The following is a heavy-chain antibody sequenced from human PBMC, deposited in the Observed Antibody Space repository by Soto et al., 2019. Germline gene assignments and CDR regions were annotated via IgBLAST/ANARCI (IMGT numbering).Heavy chain of an antibody. D-gene: IGHD6-19*01. Sequence: QVQLQESGPGLVKPSETLSLTCTVSGGSISSYYWSWIRQPPGKGLEWIGYIYYSGSTNYNPSLKSRVTISVDTSKKQLSLKLRSVTAADTDVYYCASIAVAGSPTYHYYGMDVWGQGTTVTVSS. CDR2: IYYSGST. CDR1: GGSISSYY. CDR3: ASIAVAGSPTYHYYGMDV. V-gene: IGHV4-59*01. J-gene: IGHJ6*02.